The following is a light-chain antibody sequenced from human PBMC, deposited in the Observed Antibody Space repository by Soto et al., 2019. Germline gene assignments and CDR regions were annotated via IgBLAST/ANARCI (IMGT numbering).Light chain of an antibody. CDR2: DAS. Sequence: DIQMTQSPSTLSASVGDRVTITCRASQSLSSWLAWYQQKSGKAPKLLIYDASSLESGVPSRFSGSGSGTEFTLTISSLQPDDFATYYCQQYNSLWTFGQGTKVDIK. J-gene: IGKJ1*01. CDR1: QSLSSW. V-gene: IGKV1-5*01. CDR3: QQYNSLWT.